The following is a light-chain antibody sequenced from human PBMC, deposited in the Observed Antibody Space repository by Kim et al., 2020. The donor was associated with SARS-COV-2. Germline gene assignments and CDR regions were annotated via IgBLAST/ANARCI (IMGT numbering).Light chain of an antibody. J-gene: IGKJ1*01. CDR3: QQYYSYPWT. V-gene: IGKV1-8*01. CDR2: AAS. Sequence: AMRITQSPSSLSASTGDRVTITCRASQGISSYLAWYQQKPGKAPKLLIYAASTLQSGVPSRFSGSGSGTDFTLTISCLQSEDFATYYCQQYYSYPWTFGQGTKVDIK. CDR1: QGISSY.